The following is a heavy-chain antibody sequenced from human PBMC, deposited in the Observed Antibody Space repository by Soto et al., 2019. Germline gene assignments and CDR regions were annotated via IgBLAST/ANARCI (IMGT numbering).Heavy chain of an antibody. CDR3: SRVGYCSGGSCLTGYYYYYMDV. CDR1: GYTFTSYG. Sequence: ASVKVSCKASGYTFTSYGISWVRQAPGQGLERMGWISAYNGNTNYAQKLKGRVTMTTDTSTSTAYMELRSLRSDDTAVYYCSRVGYCSGGSCLTGYYYYYMDVWGKGTTVTVS. J-gene: IGHJ6*03. CDR2: ISAYNGNT. V-gene: IGHV1-18*01. D-gene: IGHD2-15*01.